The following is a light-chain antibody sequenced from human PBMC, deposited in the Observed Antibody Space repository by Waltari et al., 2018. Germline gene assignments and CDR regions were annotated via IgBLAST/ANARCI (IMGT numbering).Light chain of an antibody. CDR2: DAF. V-gene: IGKV3-11*01. CDR3: QHRSSWPLT. Sequence: VLTQSPATLSLSPGERAALSCRASQSVSRYLAWYQKKPGQAPRLLIYDAFNRATGIPARFSGSGSGTDFTLTITSLEPEDSAVYYCQHRSSWPLTFGGGTKVEI. J-gene: IGKJ4*02. CDR1: QSVSRY.